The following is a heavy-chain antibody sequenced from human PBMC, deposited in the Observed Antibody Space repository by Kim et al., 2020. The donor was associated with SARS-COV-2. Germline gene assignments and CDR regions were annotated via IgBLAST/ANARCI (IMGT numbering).Heavy chain of an antibody. J-gene: IGHJ5*02. Sequence: SETVSLTCAVYGGSFSGYYWSWIRQPPGKGLEWIGEINHSGSTNYNPSLKSRVTISVDTSKNQFSLKLSSVTAADTAVYYCARVLVAWGQGTLVTVSS. CDR1: GGSFSGYY. V-gene: IGHV4-34*01. CDR2: INHSGST. CDR3: ARVLVA. D-gene: IGHD2-8*02.